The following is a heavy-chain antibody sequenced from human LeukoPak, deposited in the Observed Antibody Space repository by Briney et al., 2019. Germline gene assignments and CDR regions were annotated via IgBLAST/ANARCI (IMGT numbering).Heavy chain of an antibody. CDR2: IYSGGST. CDR1: GFTFSDYY. J-gene: IGHJ1*01. V-gene: IGHV3-66*01. Sequence: PGGSLRLSCAASGFTFSDYYMTWVRQAPGKGLEWVSVIYSGGSTYYADSVKGRFTISRDNSKNTLYLQMNSLRAVDTAVYYCASGIRRREYFQHWGQGTLVTVSS. CDR3: ASGIRRREYFQH. D-gene: IGHD1-14*01.